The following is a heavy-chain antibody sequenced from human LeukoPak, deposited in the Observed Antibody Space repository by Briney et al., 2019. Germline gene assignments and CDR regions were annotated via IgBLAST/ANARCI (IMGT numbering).Heavy chain of an antibody. CDR2: ITSSSSYI. CDR3: ARDGDTVLTRGYYYYMDV. V-gene: IGHV3-21*01. CDR1: GFTFSSYT. J-gene: IGHJ6*03. Sequence: GGSLRLSCAASGFTFSSYTMNWVRQAPGKGPEWVSSITSSSSYIYYADSVKGRFTISRDNARNSLYLQMNSLRDEDTALYYCARDGDTVLTRGYYYYMDVWGKGTTVTVSS. D-gene: IGHD4-23*01.